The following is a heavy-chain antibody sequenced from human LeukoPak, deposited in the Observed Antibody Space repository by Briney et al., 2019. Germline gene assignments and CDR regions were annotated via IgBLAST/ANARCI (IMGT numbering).Heavy chain of an antibody. V-gene: IGHV4-34*01. CDR3: ARHPNYYGSINWFDP. J-gene: IGHJ5*02. CDR1: GGSLSSYY. CDR2: INHSGST. Sequence: SETLSLTCTVSGGSLSSYYWSWIRQPPGRGLEWIGEINHSGSTNYNPSLKSRVTISVDTSKNQFSLKLSSVTAADTAVYYCARHPNYYGSINWFDPWGQGTLVTVSS. D-gene: IGHD3-10*01.